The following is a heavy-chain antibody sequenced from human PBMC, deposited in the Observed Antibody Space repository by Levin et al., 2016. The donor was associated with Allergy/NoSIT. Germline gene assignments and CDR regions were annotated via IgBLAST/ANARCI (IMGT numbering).Heavy chain of an antibody. J-gene: IGHJ3*02. D-gene: IGHD5-24*01. CDR3: ARDGRGEDGYNWEAFDI. Sequence: WIRQPPGKGLEWIGYIYYSGSTNYNPSLKSRVTISVDTSKNQFSLKLSSVTAADTAVYYCARDGRGEDGYNWEAFDIWGQGTMVTVSS. V-gene: IGHV4-59*01. CDR2: IYYSGST.